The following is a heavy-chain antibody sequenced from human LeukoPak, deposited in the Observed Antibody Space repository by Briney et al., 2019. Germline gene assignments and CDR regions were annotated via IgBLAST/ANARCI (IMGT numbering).Heavy chain of an antibody. V-gene: IGHV2-5*02. CDR2: ISWDDDK. CDR3: AHIKSVEFDY. Sequence: SGPTLVNPTQTLTLTCTFSGFSLSTSGGAVGWIRQPLGKALEWLALISWDDDKRYSPSLTSRLTITKDTSKNQAVLTMTNMDPVDTATYFCAHIKSVEFDYWGQGTLVTVSS. CDR1: GFSLSTSGGA. D-gene: IGHD2-15*01. J-gene: IGHJ4*02.